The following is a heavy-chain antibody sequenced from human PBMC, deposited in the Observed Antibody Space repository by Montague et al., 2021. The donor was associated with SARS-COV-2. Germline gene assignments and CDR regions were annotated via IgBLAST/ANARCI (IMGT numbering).Heavy chain of an antibody. CDR3: ATQEDPSGWIPGPFDF. CDR1: GGSINSFY. J-gene: IGHJ4*02. Sequence: SETLSLTCSISGGSINSFYWNWIHQPPGKGLEWIGSMYYRGSTYYNPSLKSRVFISVDTTKKQLSLTLTSVTAADTAVYYCATQEDPSGWIPGPFDFWGQGTLLSVSS. CDR2: MYYRGST. V-gene: IGHV4-59*04. D-gene: IGHD6-19*01.